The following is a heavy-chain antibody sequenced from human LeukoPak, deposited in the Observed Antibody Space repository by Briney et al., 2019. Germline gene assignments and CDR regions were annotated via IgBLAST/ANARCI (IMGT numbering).Heavy chain of an antibody. Sequence: PGGSLRLSCAASGFTFSSYSMNWVRQAPGKGLEWVSYISSSSSTIYYADSVKGRFTISRDNAKNSLYLQMNSLRAEDTAVYYCARARGILLLDYWGQGTLVTVSS. V-gene: IGHV3-48*01. D-gene: IGHD3-10*01. J-gene: IGHJ4*02. CDR1: GFTFSSYS. CDR2: ISSSSSTI. CDR3: ARARGILLLDY.